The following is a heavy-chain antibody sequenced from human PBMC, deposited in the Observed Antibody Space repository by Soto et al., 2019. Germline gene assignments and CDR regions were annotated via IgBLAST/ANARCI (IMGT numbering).Heavy chain of an antibody. CDR3: AKSVPDSSSSGNYYFDY. Sequence: GGSLRLSCAASGFTFSSYAMTWVRQAPVKGLEWVSISSSGGSTYYADSVKGRFTISRDNSKNTLYLQMNSLRAEDTAVYYCAKSVPDSSSSGNYYFDYWGQGTLVTVSS. D-gene: IGHD6-13*01. V-gene: IGHV3-23*01. CDR2: SSSGGST. CDR1: GFTFSSYA. J-gene: IGHJ4*02.